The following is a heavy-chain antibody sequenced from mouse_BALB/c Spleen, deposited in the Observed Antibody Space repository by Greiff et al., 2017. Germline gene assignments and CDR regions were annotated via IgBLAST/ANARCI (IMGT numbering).Heavy chain of an antibody. Sequence: QVQRVESGPGLVAPSQSLSITCTVSGFSLTSYGVHWVRQPPGKGLEWLGVIWAGGSTNYNSALMSRLSISKDNSKSQVFLKMNSLQTDDTAMYYCARVGKDIWFAYWGQGTLVTVSA. CDR2: IWAGGST. CDR3: ARVGKDIWFAY. CDR1: GFSLTSYG. V-gene: IGHV2-9*02. J-gene: IGHJ3*01.